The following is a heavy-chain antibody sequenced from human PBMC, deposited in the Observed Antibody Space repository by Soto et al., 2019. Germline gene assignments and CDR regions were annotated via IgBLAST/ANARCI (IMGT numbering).Heavy chain of an antibody. J-gene: IGHJ6*02. CDR2: IYYSGST. V-gene: IGHV4-31*03. Sequence: SGTLSLTCTVSGVSISSGSYYWIWIRHHPGKGLEWTGYIYYSGSTYYNPSLKSRVTISVDTSKNQFSLKLSSVTAADTAVYYCAREGRSGYSSTYYYGMDVWGQGTTVTVSS. CDR3: AREGRSGYSSTYYYGMDV. CDR1: GVSISSGSYY. D-gene: IGHD3-3*01.